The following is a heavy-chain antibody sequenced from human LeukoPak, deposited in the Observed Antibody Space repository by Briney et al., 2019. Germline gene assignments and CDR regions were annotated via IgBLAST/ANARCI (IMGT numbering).Heavy chain of an antibody. CDR1: GFTFSSYW. J-gene: IGHJ5*02. V-gene: IGHV3-7*01. CDR2: IKQDGNEK. D-gene: IGHD2-2*01. Sequence: GGSLRLSCAASGFTFSSYWMSWVRQAPGKGLEWVANIKQDGNEKYYVDSVKGRFTISRDNAKNSLYLQMNSLRAEDTAVYYRARDDCSSISCYHNWFDPWGQGTLVTVSS. CDR3: ARDDCSSISCYHNWFDP.